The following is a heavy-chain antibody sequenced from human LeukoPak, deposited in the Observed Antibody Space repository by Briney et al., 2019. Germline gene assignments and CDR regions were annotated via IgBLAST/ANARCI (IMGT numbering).Heavy chain of an antibody. CDR3: ARDLNLGIAARPDAHDY. D-gene: IGHD6-6*01. CDR1: GFTFSSYA. CDR2: ISGSGGST. Sequence: PGGSLRLSCAASGFTFSSYAMSWVRQAPGKGLEWVSAISGSGGSTYYADSVKGRFTISRDNSKNTLYLQMSSLRAEDTAVYYCARDLNLGIAARPDAHDYWGQGTLVTVSS. V-gene: IGHV3-23*01. J-gene: IGHJ4*02.